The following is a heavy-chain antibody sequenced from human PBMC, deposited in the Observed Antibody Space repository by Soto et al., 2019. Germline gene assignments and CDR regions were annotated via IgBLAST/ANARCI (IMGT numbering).Heavy chain of an antibody. V-gene: IGHV1-18*01. CDR1: GYTFTSYG. J-gene: IGHJ1*01. CDR2: ISAYNGNT. D-gene: IGHD6-13*01. CDR3: ARDLEQQLVQLYFQH. Sequence: QVQLMQSGAEVKKPGASVKVTCKASGYTFTSYGISWVRQAPGQGLEWMGWISAYNGNTNYAQKLQGRVTMTTDTSTSTAYMELRSLRSDDTAVYYCARDLEQQLVQLYFQHWGQGTLVTVSS.